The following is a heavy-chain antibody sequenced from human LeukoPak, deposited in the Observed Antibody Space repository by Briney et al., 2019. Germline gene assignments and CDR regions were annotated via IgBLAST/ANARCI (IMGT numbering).Heavy chain of an antibody. J-gene: IGHJ1*01. CDR1: GYTFTGYY. V-gene: IGHV1-2*02. CDR3: ARSYSSGWYLIESEYFQH. Sequence: ASVKVSCKASGYTFTGYYMHWVRQAPGQGLEWMGWINPNSGGTNYAQKFQGRVTMTRDTSISTAYMELSRLRSDDTAVYYRARSYSSGWYLIESEYFQHWGQGTLVTVSS. CDR2: INPNSGGT. D-gene: IGHD6-19*01.